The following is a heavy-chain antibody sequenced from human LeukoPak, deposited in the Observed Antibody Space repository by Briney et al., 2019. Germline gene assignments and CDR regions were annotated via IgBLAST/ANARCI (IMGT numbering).Heavy chain of an antibody. V-gene: IGHV4-39*07. J-gene: IGHJ4*02. CDR2: IYYSGST. CDR3: ARLSTVTTSFDY. D-gene: IGHD4-17*01. CDR1: GGSISSNSYY. Sequence: KASETLSLTCTVSGGSISSNSYYWGWIRQPPGKGLEWIGSIYYSGSTYFNPSLKSRVTISVDRSKNQFSLKLSSVTAADTAVYYCARLSTVTTSFDYWGQGTLVTVSS.